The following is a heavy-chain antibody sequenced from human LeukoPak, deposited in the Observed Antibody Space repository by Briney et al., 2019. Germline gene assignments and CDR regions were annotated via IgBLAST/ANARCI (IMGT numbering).Heavy chain of an antibody. Sequence: ASETLSLTCSVSGDSIATNYCTWIRQSPGKGLEWIGYIYYGGSTNYSPSHKSRVSISVDTSNHQFSLQLKSVRAADKAIYYCPRARERDASYPWFDSWGQGTLVTVSS. D-gene: IGHD3-16*02. V-gene: IGHV4-59*01. CDR1: GDSIATNY. CDR2: IYYGGST. J-gene: IGHJ5*01. CDR3: PRARERDASYPWFDS.